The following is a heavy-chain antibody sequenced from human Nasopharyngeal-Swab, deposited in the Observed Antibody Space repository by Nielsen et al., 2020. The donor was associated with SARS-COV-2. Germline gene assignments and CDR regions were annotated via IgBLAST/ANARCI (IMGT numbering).Heavy chain of an antibody. CDR3: ARGLYDSSGYPTAGFDY. CDR1: GGSFSGYY. D-gene: IGHD3-22*01. Sequence: SETLSLTCAVYGGSFSGYYWSWIRQPPGKGLEWIGEINHSGSTNCNPSLKSRVTISVDTSKNQFSLKLSSVTAADTAVYYCARGLYDSSGYPTAGFDYWGQGTLVTVSS. V-gene: IGHV4-34*01. CDR2: INHSGST. J-gene: IGHJ4*02.